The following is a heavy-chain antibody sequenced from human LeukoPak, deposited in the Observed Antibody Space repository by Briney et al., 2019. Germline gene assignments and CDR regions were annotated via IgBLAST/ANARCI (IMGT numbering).Heavy chain of an antibody. CDR3: ARVSTMAGMRDNWFDP. CDR1: GFTFDDYG. V-gene: IGHV3-20*04. D-gene: IGHD6-19*01. CDR2: IDWSGEST. J-gene: IGHJ5*02. Sequence: PGGSLRLSCAASGFTFDDYGMSWVRQAPGKGLEWISRIDWSGESTGYADSVKGRFAISRDNAKNSLYLQMNSLRAEDTAMYYCARVSTMAGMRDNWFDPWGRGTLVTVSS.